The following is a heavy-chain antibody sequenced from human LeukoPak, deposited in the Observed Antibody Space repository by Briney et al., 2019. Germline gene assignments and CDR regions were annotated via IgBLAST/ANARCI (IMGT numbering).Heavy chain of an antibody. CDR2: IKQDGSEK. D-gene: IGHD3-16*01. V-gene: IGHV3-7*01. Sequence: QPGGSLRLSCAASGFTFSSYAMSWVRQAPGKGLEWVANIKQDGSEKYYVDSVKGRSTISRDNSKNTLYLQMNSLRAEDTAVYYCAKDSLADIDYWGQGTLVTVSS. CDR3: AKDSLADIDY. CDR1: GFTFSSYA. J-gene: IGHJ4*02.